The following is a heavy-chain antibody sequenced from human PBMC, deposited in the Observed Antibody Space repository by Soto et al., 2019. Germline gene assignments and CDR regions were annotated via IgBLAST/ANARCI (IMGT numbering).Heavy chain of an antibody. D-gene: IGHD1-26*01. CDR2: MTPSDGSR. J-gene: IGHJ4*02. V-gene: IGHV1-46*01. CDR1: GYTFTSDY. CDR3: ARALPRYIVGLMMYVDY. Sequence: QVQLVQSGAEVRKPGASVTVSCKASGYTFTSDYLHWVRQAPGQGLEWMGMMTPSDGSRTYAKEFQGRVTMTRDTSTSTGYMDMCSLRSEDTAVYYCARALPRYIVGLMMYVDYWGQGTLVTVSS.